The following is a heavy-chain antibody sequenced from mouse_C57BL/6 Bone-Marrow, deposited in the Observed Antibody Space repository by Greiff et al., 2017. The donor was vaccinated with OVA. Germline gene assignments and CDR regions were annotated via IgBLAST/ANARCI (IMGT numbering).Heavy chain of an antibody. Sequence: VQLVESGAELVRPGASVTLSCKASGYTFTDYEMHWVKQTPVHGLEWIGAIDPETGGTAYNQKFKGKAILTADKSSSTAYMELRSLTSEDSAVYYCTRPLITTVVERFAYWGQGTLVTVSA. CDR2: IDPETGGT. CDR1: GYTFTDYE. CDR3: TRPLITTVVERFAY. V-gene: IGHV1-15*01. J-gene: IGHJ3*01. D-gene: IGHD1-1*01.